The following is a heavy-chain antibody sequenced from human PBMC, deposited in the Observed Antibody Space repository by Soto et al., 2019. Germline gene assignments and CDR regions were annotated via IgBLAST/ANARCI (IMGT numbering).Heavy chain of an antibody. CDR1: GFTFSSYG. D-gene: IGHD3-10*01. V-gene: IGHV3-33*01. J-gene: IGHJ6*02. CDR2: IWYDGSNK. Sequence: ESGGGVVQPGRSLRLSCAASGFTFSSYGMHWVRQAPGKGLEWVAVIWYDGSNKYYADSVKGRFTISRDNSKNTLYLQMNSLRAEDTAVYYCARDPLGYGSGSYYYYYGMDVWGQGTTVTVSS. CDR3: ARDPLGYGSGSYYYYYGMDV.